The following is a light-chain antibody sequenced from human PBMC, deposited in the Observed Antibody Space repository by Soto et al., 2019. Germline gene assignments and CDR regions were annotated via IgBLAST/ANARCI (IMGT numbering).Light chain of an antibody. V-gene: IGKV3-20*01. CDR1: QSVSNNY. CDR2: GAS. CDR3: QQYGVSPLMFT. J-gene: IGKJ2*01. Sequence: EIVLVQSPGTLSLSPGERATLSCRASQSVSNNYLAWYQQKPGQAPRLLIYGASSRATGVPDRFIGSGTGTDFSVTITRLEPEDFAVYYCQQYGVSPLMFTFGQGTKVGVK.